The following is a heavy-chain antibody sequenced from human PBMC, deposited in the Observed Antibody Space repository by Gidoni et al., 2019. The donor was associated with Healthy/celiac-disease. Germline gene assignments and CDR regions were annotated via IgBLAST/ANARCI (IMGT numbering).Heavy chain of an antibody. J-gene: IGHJ6*02. D-gene: IGHD2-21*01. CDR1: GYTFTDDY. CDR2: INPNSGGT. Sequence: QEQLVQSGAEVKKPGASVKVSCKASGYTFTDDYMHWVRQAPGQGREWMGWINPNSGGTKYAQKFQYRVSMTTDTSISTAYMEVSRLTSDDTAVYYCARGTIRMDVWGQGTTVTVSS. CDR3: ARGTIRMDV. V-gene: IGHV1-2*02.